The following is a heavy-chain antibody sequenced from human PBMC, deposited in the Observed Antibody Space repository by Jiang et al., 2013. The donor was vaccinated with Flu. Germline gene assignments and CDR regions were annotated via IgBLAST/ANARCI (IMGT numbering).Heavy chain of an antibody. CDR1: GFTFSSYA. J-gene: IGHJ5*02. V-gene: IGHV3-23*01. Sequence: PGGSLRLSCAASGFTFSSYAMSWVRQAPGKGLEWVSAISGSGGSTYYADSVKGRFTISRDSSKNTLYLQMNSLRAEDTAVYYCAKGPATVTVGNWFDPWGQGTLVTVSS. D-gene: IGHD4-11*01. CDR3: AKGPATVTVGNWFDP. CDR2: ISGSGGST.